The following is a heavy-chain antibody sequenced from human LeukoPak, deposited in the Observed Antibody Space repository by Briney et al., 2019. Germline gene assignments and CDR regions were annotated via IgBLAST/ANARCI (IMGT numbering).Heavy chain of an antibody. J-gene: IGHJ4*02. Sequence: GGSLRLSCAASGFTFSSYSMNWVRQAPGRGLEWVSSITRSSNYIYYADLVKGRFTISRDNAKNSLYLQMNSLRAEDTAVYYCARETVTTPYYFDYWGQGTLVTVSS. CDR3: ARETVTTPYYFDY. CDR2: ITRSSNYI. V-gene: IGHV3-21*01. D-gene: IGHD4-17*01. CDR1: GFTFSSYS.